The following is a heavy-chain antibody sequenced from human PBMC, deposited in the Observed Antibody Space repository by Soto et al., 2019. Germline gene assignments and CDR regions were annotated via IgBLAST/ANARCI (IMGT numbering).Heavy chain of an antibody. Sequence: ETLSLTCTVSGGSISSYYWSWIRQPPGKGLEWIGYILYTGYTNYNPSLKSRITISIDTFRNQFSLRLSSVTAADTAVYYSARERGEWFGDLLSHGWFGPWGQGTLVTVSS. J-gene: IGHJ5*02. CDR2: ILYTGYT. D-gene: IGHD3-10*01. CDR1: GGSISSYY. V-gene: IGHV4-59*01. CDR3: ARERGEWFGDLLSHGWFGP.